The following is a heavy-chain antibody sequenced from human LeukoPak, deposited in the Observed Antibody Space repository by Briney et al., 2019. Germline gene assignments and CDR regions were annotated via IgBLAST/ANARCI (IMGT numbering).Heavy chain of an antibody. CDR1: GYTFTGNY. Sequence: ASVKVSCKASGYTFTGNYMYWVRQAPGQGLEWMGWINPNSGGTNYAQKFQGRVTMTRDTSISTAYMEMSRLRSDDTAVYYCAKDGEYCSGGSCYEDYWGQGTLVTVSS. V-gene: IGHV1-2*02. J-gene: IGHJ4*02. CDR2: INPNSGGT. D-gene: IGHD2-15*01. CDR3: AKDGEYCSGGSCYEDY.